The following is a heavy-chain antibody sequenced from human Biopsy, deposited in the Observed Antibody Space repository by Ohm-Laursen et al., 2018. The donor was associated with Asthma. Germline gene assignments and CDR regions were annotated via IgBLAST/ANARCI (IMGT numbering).Heavy chain of an antibody. D-gene: IGHD3-22*01. J-gene: IGHJ4*01. CDR2: IYSGGTS. Sequence: SLRLSCAASGFAVSRGHMFWVRQAPGKGLEWVSVIYSGGTSHTADSVRGRFTISRDYSKNTLYLQMHSLRAEDTAVYYCARGDSSNWSHYYFDYWGHGTLVTVSS. CDR1: GFAVSRGH. V-gene: IGHV3-53*01. CDR3: ARGDSSNWSHYYFDY.